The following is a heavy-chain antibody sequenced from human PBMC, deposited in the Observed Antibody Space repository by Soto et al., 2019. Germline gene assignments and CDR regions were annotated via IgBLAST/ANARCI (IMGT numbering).Heavy chain of an antibody. J-gene: IGHJ4*02. Sequence: QLQLQESGPGLVKPSETLSLTCTVSGGSVSSSSYYWGWVRQPPGKWLEWIGSVYYSGSTYYNPSLESRVTISVDKSKNQFSLKLMSLSAADTAVYYCGRLEGLATISYYFDYWGQGALVTVSS. V-gene: IGHV4-39*01. D-gene: IGHD3-9*01. CDR3: GRLEGLATISYYFDY. CDR1: GGSVSSSSYY. CDR2: VYYSGST.